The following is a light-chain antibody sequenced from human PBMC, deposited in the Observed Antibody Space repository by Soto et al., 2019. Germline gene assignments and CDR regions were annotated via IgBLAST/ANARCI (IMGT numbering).Light chain of an antibody. CDR3: ASYAGGHYPWV. CDR1: SSDVGGYDF. CDR2: EVS. Sequence: QSVLTQPPSASGSPGQSVTISCTGTSSDVGGYDFVSWYQQHPGKAPKLIIYEVSKWPSGVPDRFSGSKSGNTASLTVSGLQAEDEADYYCASYAGGHYPWVFGGGTKLTVL. J-gene: IGLJ3*02. V-gene: IGLV2-8*01.